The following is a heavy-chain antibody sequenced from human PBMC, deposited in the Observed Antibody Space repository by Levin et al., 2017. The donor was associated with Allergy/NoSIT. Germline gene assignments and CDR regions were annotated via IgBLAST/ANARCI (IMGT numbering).Heavy chain of an antibody. Sequence: GGSLRLSCAASGFTFSKYWMLWVRQAPGKGLVWVSHINSDGSNTNYADSVKGRFTISRDNAKNTLYLQMNSLRDEDTAVYYCARGGCSSTSCLDNWGQGTLVTVAP. CDR1: GFTFSKYW. V-gene: IGHV3-74*01. CDR3: ARGGCSSTSCLDN. D-gene: IGHD2-2*01. CDR2: INSDGSNT. J-gene: IGHJ4*02.